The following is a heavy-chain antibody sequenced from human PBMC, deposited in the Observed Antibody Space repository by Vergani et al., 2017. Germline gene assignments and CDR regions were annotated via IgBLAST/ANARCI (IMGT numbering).Heavy chain of an antibody. J-gene: IGHJ4*02. CDR3: VRQYYYDSSGYYPGDY. D-gene: IGHD3-22*01. V-gene: IGHV5-10-1*03. CDR2: IDPSDSYT. CDR1: GYSFTSYW. Sequence: EVQLVQSGAEVKKPGESLRISCKGSGYSFTSYWISWVRQMPGKGLEWMGRIDPSDSYTNYSPSFQGHVTISADKSISTAYLRWSSLKASDTAMYYWVRQYYYDSSGYYPGDYWGQGTLVTVSS.